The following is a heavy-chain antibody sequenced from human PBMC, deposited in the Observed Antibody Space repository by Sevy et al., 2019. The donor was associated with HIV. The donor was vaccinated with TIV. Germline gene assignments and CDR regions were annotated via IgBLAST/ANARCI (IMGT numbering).Heavy chain of an antibody. CDR2: FDPEDGET. V-gene: IGHV1-24*01. CDR3: AKTINSGGGVVPPANYFYYGMDV. D-gene: IGHD2-2*01. J-gene: IGHJ6*02. CDR1: GYTLTKLS. Sequence: ASVKVSCKVSGYTLTKLSMHWVRQAPGKGLEWMGRFDPEDGETIYAQKFQGRVTMTEDTSTDTAYMELSSLRYEDTAVYYCAKTINSGGGVVPPANYFYYGMDVWGQGTTVTVSS.